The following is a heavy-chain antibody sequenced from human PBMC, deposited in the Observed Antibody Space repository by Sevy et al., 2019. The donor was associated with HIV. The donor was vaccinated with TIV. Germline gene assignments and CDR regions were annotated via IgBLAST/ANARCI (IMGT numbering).Heavy chain of an antibody. CDR1: GFTFSNYA. CDR2: FSFGCGKL. V-gene: IGHV3-23*01. Sequence: GGSLRLSCAASGFTFSNYAMSWVRQAPGKGLEWVSTFSFGCGKLNYADSVKGRFTISRDNSKKTLYLQMNSLRAKDTALYYCAREGCSKPHDYWGQGTLVTVSS. J-gene: IGHJ4*02. CDR3: AREGCSKPHDY. D-gene: IGHD2-2*01.